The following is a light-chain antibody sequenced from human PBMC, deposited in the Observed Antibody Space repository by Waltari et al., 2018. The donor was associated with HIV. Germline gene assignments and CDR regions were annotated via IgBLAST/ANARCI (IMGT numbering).Light chain of an antibody. CDR2: KDT. CDR1: ALAKQY. CDR3: QSTDSSITYVV. V-gene: IGLV3-25*03. J-gene: IGLJ3*02. Sequence: SSELTQPPSVSVSPGQTARITCSGDALAKQYSYWYQQKPGQAPLLLIYKDTERPSGIPERFSGSSSGTTVTLTISGVQAEDEADYYCQSTDSSITYVVFGGGTKLTVL.